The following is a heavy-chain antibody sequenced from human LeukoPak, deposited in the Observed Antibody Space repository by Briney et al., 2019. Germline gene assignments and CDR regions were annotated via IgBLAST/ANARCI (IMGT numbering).Heavy chain of an antibody. CDR2: INPNSGGT. D-gene: IGHD3-16*02. Sequence: ASVKVSCKASGYTFTGYYMHWVRQAPGQGLEWMGWINPNSGGTNYAQKFQGRVTMTRDPSISTAYMELSRLRSDDTAVYYCARGRGSYRRGMDVWGQGTTVTVSS. CDR3: ARGRGSYRRGMDV. J-gene: IGHJ6*02. CDR1: GYTFTGYY. V-gene: IGHV1-2*02.